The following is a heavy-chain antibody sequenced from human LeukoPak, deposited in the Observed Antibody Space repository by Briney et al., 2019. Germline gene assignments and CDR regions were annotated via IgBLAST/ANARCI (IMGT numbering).Heavy chain of an antibody. CDR1: GASISSSRDY. V-gene: IGHV4-39*07. Sequence: SETLSLTCTVSGASISSSRDYWGWFRQPPGKGLEWIGSIYYSGTTYYDPSLKSRVTISIDMSKNQFSLNLNSVTAADTAVYYCARDESIAAVYYYMDVWGKGTTVTVSS. CDR2: IYYSGTT. J-gene: IGHJ6*03. CDR3: ARDESIAAVYYYMDV. D-gene: IGHD6-6*01.